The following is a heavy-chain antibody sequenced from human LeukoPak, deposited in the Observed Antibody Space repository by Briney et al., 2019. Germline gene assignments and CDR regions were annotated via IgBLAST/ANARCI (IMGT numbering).Heavy chain of an antibody. V-gene: IGHV4-59*01. CDR3: ARGPTANWFDP. J-gene: IGHJ5*02. CDR1: GGSISSYH. Sequence: SETLSLTCTVSGGSISSYHWSWIRQPPGKGLEWIGYMYYSVTTNYNPSLKSRVSISGDTSKNQFSLNLTSVTAADTAVYYCARGPTANWFDPWGQGTLVTVSS. D-gene: IGHD4-17*01. CDR2: MYYSVTT.